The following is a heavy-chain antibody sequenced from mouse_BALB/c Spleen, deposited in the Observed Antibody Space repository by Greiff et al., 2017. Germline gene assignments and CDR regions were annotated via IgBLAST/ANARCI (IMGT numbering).Heavy chain of an antibody. J-gene: IGHJ4*01. CDR1: GFSLTGYG. CDR3: ARGGRYDKDYAMDY. CDR2: IWGDGST. D-gene: IGHD2-14*01. Sequence: VNVVESGPGLVAPSQSLSITCTVSGFSLTGYGVNWVRQPPGKGLEWLGMIWGDGSTDYNSALKTRLSISKDNSKSQVFLKMNSLQTDDTARYYCARGGRYDKDYAMDYWGQGTSVTVSS. V-gene: IGHV2-6-7*01.